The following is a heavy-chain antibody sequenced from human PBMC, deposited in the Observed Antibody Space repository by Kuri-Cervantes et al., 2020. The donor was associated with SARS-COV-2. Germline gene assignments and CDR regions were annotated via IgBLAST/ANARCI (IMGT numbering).Heavy chain of an antibody. D-gene: IGHD7-27*01. CDR1: GFTFSSYA. Sequence: GGSLRLSCAASGFTFSSYAMSWVRQAPGKGLEWVAVISYDGSNKYYADSVKGRFTISRDNSKNTLYLQMNSLRAEDTAVYYCARDWQNWGSSYYYYYYMDVWGKGTTVTVSS. CDR2: ISYDGSNK. CDR3: ARDWQNWGSSYYYYYYMDV. V-gene: IGHV3-30-3*01. J-gene: IGHJ6*03.